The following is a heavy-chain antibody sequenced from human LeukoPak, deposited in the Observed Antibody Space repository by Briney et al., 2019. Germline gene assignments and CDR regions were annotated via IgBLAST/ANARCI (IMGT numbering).Heavy chain of an antibody. D-gene: IGHD4-23*01. J-gene: IGHJ4*02. CDR3: ARDRAYAYGGIDS. CDR1: GYTFTGYY. V-gene: IGHV1-2*02. Sequence: ASVKVSCKASGYTFTGYYMHWVRQAPGQGLEWMGWINPNSGGTNYAQKFQGRVTMTRDTSISTAYMELSRLRSDDTAVYYCARDRAYAYGGIDSWGQGTLVTVSS. CDR2: INPNSGGT.